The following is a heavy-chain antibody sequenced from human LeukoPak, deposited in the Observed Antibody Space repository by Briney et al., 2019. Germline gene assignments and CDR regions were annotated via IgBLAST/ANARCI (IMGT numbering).Heavy chain of an antibody. D-gene: IGHD6-19*01. J-gene: IGHJ4*02. CDR2: ISASGGNT. CDR1: GFTFSSYA. Sequence: PGGSLRLSCAASGFTFSSYAMSWVRQAPGKGLEWVSAISASGGNTYYADSVKGRFTISRDNFQNTLYLQLNGLRAEDTAVYYCAEDRIAVDGTDRFEYFDYWGQGTLVTVSS. CDR3: AEDRIAVDGTDRFEYFDY. V-gene: IGHV3-23*01.